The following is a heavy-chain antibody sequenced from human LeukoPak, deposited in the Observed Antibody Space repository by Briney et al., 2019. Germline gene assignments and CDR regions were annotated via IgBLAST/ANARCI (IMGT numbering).Heavy chain of an antibody. J-gene: IGHJ5*02. CDR2: IKQDRSEK. V-gene: IGHV3-7*01. D-gene: IGHD3-16*01. CDR3: ASQSYARFDP. CDR1: GFTFSSYW. Sequence: GGSLRLSCAASGFTFSSYWMSWVRQAPGRGLELVANIKQDRSEKYYVDSVKGRFTISRDNAENSLYLQMNSLRAEDTAVYYCASQSYARFDPWGQGTLVTVSS.